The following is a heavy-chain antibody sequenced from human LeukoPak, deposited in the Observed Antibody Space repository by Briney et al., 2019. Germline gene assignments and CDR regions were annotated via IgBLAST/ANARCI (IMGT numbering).Heavy chain of an antibody. V-gene: IGHV3-30*18. CDR1: GFTFSSYG. CDR3: AKAVITMVRGVICGMDV. D-gene: IGHD3-10*01. CDR2: ISYDGSNK. Sequence: GGSLRLSCAASGFTFSSYGMHWVRQAPGKGLEWVAVISYDGSNKYYADSVKGRFTISRDNSKNTLYLQMNSLRAEDTAVYYCAKAVITMVRGVICGMDVWGQGTTVTVSS. J-gene: IGHJ6*02.